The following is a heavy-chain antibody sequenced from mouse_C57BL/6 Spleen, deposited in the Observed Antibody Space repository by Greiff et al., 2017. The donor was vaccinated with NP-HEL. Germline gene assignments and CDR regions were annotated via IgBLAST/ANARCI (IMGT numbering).Heavy chain of an antibody. Sequence: QVQLQQPGAELVMPGASVKLSCKASGYTFTSYWMHWVKQRPGQGLEWIGEIDPSDSYTNYNQKFKGKSTLTVDKSSSTAYMQLSSLTSEDAAVYYCAREVLRYYFDYWGQGTTLTVSS. CDR1: GYTFTSYW. J-gene: IGHJ2*01. D-gene: IGHD1-1*01. CDR3: AREVLRYYFDY. CDR2: IDPSDSYT. V-gene: IGHV1-69*01.